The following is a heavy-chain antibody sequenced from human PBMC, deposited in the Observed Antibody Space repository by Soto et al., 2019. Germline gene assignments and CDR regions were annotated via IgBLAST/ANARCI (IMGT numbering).Heavy chain of an antibody. J-gene: IGHJ6*02. CDR1: GYTPTGYY. D-gene: IGHD3-22*01. CDR2: INPSGGST. Sequence: SVKVFCRSSGYTPTGYYMHWGRQAPGQGLEWKGIINPSGGSTSYAQKFQGRVTMTRDTSTSTVYMELSSLRSEDKAVYYCARVQPYYYDSSGSNRAYGMDVWGQGTTDTVSS. V-gene: IGHV1-46*01. CDR3: ARVQPYYYDSSGSNRAYGMDV.